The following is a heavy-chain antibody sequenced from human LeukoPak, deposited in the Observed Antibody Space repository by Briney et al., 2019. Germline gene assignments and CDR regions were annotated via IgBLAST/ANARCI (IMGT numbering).Heavy chain of an antibody. CDR3: SNYYDSSGYYAYYYYYMDV. Sequence: PGGSLRLSCTASGFTFGDYAMSWLRQAPGKGLVGGGFIRSKANGGKTEYAASVKGRLTISRDDSKSIAYLQMNSLKTEDTAVYYCSNYYDSSGYYAYYYYYMDVWGKGTTVTVSS. CDR1: GFTFGDYA. V-gene: IGHV3-49*03. CDR2: IRSKANGGKT. D-gene: IGHD3-22*01. J-gene: IGHJ6*03.